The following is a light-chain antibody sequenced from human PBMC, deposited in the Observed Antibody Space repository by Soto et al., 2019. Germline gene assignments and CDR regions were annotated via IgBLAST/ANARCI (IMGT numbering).Light chain of an antibody. CDR2: GAS. Sequence: EIVLTQPPGTLSLSPGEKATLSCRASQSVSSSYLAWYQQKPGQAPRLLIYGASSRATGIPDRFSGSGSGTDFTLTISRLEPDDFAVYYCQQYGSSPRTFGQGTKVEIK. V-gene: IGKV3-20*01. CDR3: QQYGSSPRT. J-gene: IGKJ1*01. CDR1: QSVSSSY.